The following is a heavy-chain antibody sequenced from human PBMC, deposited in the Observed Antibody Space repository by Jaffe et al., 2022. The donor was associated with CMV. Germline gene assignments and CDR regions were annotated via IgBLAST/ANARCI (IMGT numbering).Heavy chain of an antibody. CDR3: AKDPGIYYYDSSGYYPTRWMGYYFDY. Sequence: EVQLVESGGGLVQPGGSLRLSCAASGFTFSSYAMSWVRQAPGKGLEWVSAISGSGGSTYYADSVKGRFTISRDNSKNTLYLQMNSLRAEDTAVYYCAKDPGIYYYDSSGYYPTRWMGYYFDYWGQGTLVTVSS. J-gene: IGHJ4*02. CDR1: GFTFSSYA. D-gene: IGHD3-22*01. V-gene: IGHV3-23*04. CDR2: ISGSGGST.